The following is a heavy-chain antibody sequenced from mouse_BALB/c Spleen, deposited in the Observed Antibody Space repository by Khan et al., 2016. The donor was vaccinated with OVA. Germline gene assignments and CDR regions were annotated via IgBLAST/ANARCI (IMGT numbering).Heavy chain of an antibody. V-gene: IGHV1-9*01. CDR2: ILPGSDSP. D-gene: IGHD2-3*01. Sequence: QVRLQQSGTELLKPGASVKISCKATGYTFSDYWIEWIKQRSGHGLEWIGEILPGSDSPNYNERFMGKATFTADTSSNTAYMQLSSLTSEYSAVYYCARQGGGYFSWFAYWGQGTLVTVSA. J-gene: IGHJ3*01. CDR1: GYTFSDYW. CDR3: ARQGGGYFSWFAY.